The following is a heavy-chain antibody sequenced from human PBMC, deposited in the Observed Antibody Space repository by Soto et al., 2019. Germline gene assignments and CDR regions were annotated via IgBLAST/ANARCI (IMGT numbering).Heavy chain of an antibody. D-gene: IGHD5-12*01. J-gene: IGHJ6*02. V-gene: IGHV3-66*01. CDR3: ARDRDIVATTYYYYYGMDV. CDR1: GFTVSSNY. CDR2: IYSGGST. Sequence: GGSLRLSCAASGFTVSSNYMSWVRQAPGKGLEWVSVIYSGGSTYYADSVKGRFTISRDNSKNTLYLQMNSLRAEDTAVYYCARDRDIVATTYYYYYGMDVWGQGTTVTVSS.